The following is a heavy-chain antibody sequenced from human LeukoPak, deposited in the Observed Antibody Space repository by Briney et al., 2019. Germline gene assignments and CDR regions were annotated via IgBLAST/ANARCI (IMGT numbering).Heavy chain of an antibody. CDR2: IYPGDSDT. CDR3: ARSSGLYCSGGSCYFDY. J-gene: IGHJ4*02. CDR1: GYSFTSYW. D-gene: IGHD2-15*01. Sequence: GESLKISCKGSGYSFTSYWIGWVRQMPGKGLEWMGIIYPGDSDTRYSPSFQGQVTISADKSISTACLQWSSLKASDTAMYYCARSSGLYCSGGSCYFDYWGQGTLVTVSS. V-gene: IGHV5-51*01.